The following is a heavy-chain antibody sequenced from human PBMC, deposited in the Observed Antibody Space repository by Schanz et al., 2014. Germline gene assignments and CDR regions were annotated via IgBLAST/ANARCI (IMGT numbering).Heavy chain of an antibody. Sequence: VQLVESGGGLVQPGGSLRLSCTASGFTFSSDWMSWVRQAPGKGLEWLSYISDSGTYTNYADSVKGRFTISRDNAKSSLYLQMNSLRVEDTAVYYCAASSGWHPSTDYWGQGTLVTVSS. V-gene: IGHV3-11*05. CDR1: GFTFSSDW. CDR2: ISDSGTYT. J-gene: IGHJ4*02. CDR3: AASSGWHPSTDY. D-gene: IGHD6-19*01.